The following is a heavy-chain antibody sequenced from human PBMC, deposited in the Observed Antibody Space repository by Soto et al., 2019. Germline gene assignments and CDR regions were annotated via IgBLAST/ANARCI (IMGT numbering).Heavy chain of an antibody. CDR3: ARDRAVLVPAALNDYYYYGMDV. V-gene: IGHV1-8*01. J-gene: IGHJ6*02. Sequence: QVQLVQSGAEVKKPGASVKVSCKASGYTFTSYEINWVRQATGQGLEWMGWMNPNSGNTGYAQKFQGRVTMTRNTSISTAYMELSSLRSEDTAVYYCARDRAVLVPAALNDYYYYGMDVWGQGSTVTVSS. D-gene: IGHD2-2*01. CDR2: MNPNSGNT. CDR1: GYTFTSYE.